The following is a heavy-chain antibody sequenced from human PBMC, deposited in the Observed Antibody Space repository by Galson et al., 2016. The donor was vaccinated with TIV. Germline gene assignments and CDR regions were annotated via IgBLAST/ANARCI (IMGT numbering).Heavy chain of an antibody. CDR1: GYTFAHHP. Sequence: SVKVSCKASGYTFAHHPIHWVRQAPGQRLEWMGWINAGNGNTKYSQKFQGRVTITRDTSATTVYMDLSSLTSEDTAVYYCARPPYCGGDCYKYDQWGQGTLVTVSS. CDR3: ARPPYCGGDCYKYDQ. D-gene: IGHD2-21*01. V-gene: IGHV1-3*01. CDR2: INAGNGNT. J-gene: IGHJ4*02.